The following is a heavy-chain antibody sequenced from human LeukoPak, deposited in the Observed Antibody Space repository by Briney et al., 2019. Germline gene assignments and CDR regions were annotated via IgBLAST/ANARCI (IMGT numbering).Heavy chain of an antibody. CDR1: GFTFSSYS. D-gene: IGHD6-6*01. Sequence: PGGSLRLSCAASGFTFSSYSMNWVRQAPGKGLEWVSSISSSSSYIYYADSVKGRFTISRDNAKNSLYLQMNSLRAEDTAVYYCARDPIYSSSSGYFDYWGQGTLVTVSS. CDR3: ARDPIYSSSSGYFDY. CDR2: ISSSSSYI. V-gene: IGHV3-21*01. J-gene: IGHJ4*02.